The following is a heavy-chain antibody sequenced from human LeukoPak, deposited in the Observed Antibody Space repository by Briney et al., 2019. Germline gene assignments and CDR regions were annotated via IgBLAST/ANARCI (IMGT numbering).Heavy chain of an antibody. CDR1: GGSFSGYY. D-gene: IGHD1-26*01. CDR3: AREVGATLFDY. Sequence: PSETLSLTCAVYGGSFSGYYWSWIRQPPGKGLEWIGEINHSGSTNYSPSLKSRVTISVDTSKNQFSLKLSSVTAADTAVYYCAREVGATLFDYWGQGTLVTVSS. J-gene: IGHJ4*02. CDR2: INHSGST. V-gene: IGHV4-34*01.